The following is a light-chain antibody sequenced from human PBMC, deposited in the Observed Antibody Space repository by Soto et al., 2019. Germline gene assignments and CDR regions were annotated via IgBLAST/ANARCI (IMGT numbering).Light chain of an antibody. CDR1: SSNIGAGHD. Sequence: QSVLTQPPSVSGAPGQRVTISCTGSSSNIGAGHDVHWYQQLPGSAPKLLIYGSRNRPSGVPDRFSGSRSGTSASRAITGLPAEDEADYYCQSYDSSLSAHYVFGTGTKLTVL. V-gene: IGLV1-40*01. J-gene: IGLJ1*01. CDR2: GSR. CDR3: QSYDSSLSAHYV.